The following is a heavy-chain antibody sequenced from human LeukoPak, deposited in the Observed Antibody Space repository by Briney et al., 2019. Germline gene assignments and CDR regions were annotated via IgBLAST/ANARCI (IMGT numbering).Heavy chain of an antibody. CDR3: ARGGSGWFGGIDY. D-gene: IGHD6-19*01. CDR1: GFTVRSNY. Sequence: QPGGSLRVSCAASGFTVRSNYMSWVRPAPGKGLEWVSVIYSGGGTYYADSVKGRFTISRDNSKNTLYLQMNSLRIEDTAVYYCARGGSGWFGGIDYWGQGTLVTVSS. J-gene: IGHJ4*02. V-gene: IGHV3-53*05. CDR2: IYSGGGT.